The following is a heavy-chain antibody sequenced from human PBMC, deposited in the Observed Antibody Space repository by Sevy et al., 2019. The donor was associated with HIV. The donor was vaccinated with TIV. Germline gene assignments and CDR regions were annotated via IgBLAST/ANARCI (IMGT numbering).Heavy chain of an antibody. V-gene: IGHV3-30-3*01. D-gene: IGHD6-13*01. Sequence: GGSLRLSCAASGFACSSHAMHWFPQAPAKGREGVAVISYKGTATFYAASVEGRFTISRDNSKNMLSLQINSLRPEDTAVYYCARDGGYSIKWYPLYWGHGTLVTVSS. J-gene: IGHJ4*01. CDR1: GFACSSHA. CDR3: ARDGGYSIKWYPLY. CDR2: ISYKGTAT.